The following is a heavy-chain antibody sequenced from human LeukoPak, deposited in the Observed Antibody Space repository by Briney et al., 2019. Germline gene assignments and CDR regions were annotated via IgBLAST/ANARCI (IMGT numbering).Heavy chain of an antibody. CDR2: ITNDGSST. D-gene: IGHD3-3*01. V-gene: IGHV3-74*01. CDR1: GLTFSSHW. CDR3: ATDRGWRTSGYYLYYFEY. J-gene: IGHJ4*02. Sequence: GGSLRLSCAASGLTFSSHWMHWVRQAPGKGLVWVSRITNDGSSTTYADSVKGRFTISRDNTMNSLYLQMSSLRAEDTAVYYCATDRGWRTSGYYLYYFEYWGQGTLVTFSS.